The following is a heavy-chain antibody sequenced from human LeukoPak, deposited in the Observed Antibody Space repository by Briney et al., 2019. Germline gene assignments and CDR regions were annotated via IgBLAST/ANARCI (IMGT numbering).Heavy chain of an antibody. Sequence: ASVKVSCKTSGYTFTSYYMHWVRQAPGQGLEWMGIISPSGGSTSYAQKFQGRVTITADESTSTAYMELSSLRSEDTAVYYCAREGNYDYVWGSYRQYYFDYWGQGTLVTVSS. D-gene: IGHD3-16*02. CDR3: AREGNYDYVWGSYRQYYFDY. CDR1: GYTFTSYY. CDR2: ISPSGGST. J-gene: IGHJ4*02. V-gene: IGHV1-46*01.